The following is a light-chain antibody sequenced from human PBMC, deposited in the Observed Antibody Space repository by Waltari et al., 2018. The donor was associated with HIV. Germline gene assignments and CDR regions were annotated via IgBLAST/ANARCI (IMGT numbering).Light chain of an antibody. CDR3: QQYNNWPPYP. V-gene: IGKV3-15*01. CDR2: GAS. CDR1: ESLNSY. Sequence: VMTQSPASISMSRGVAATLSCRASESLNSYVAWYQHKPGQAPRLLIYGASTRAAGVPDRLSGSGSGTEFSLTISSLQSEDFAIYYCQQYNNWPPYPFGQGTRLGIK. J-gene: IGKJ2*01.